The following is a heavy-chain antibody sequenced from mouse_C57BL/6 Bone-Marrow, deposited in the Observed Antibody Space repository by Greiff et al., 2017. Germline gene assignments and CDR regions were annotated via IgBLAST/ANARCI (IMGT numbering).Heavy chain of an antibody. CDR3: ARRLHYYGSSGFAY. Sequence: VQLQQSGAELARPGASVKMSCKASGYTFTSDTMHWVKQRPGQGLEWIGYINPSSGYTKYNQTFKDKATLTADTSSSTAYMQLSSLTSEDSAVYYCARRLHYYGSSGFAYWGQGTLVTVSA. CDR2: INPSSGYT. D-gene: IGHD1-1*01. J-gene: IGHJ3*01. CDR1: GYTFTSDT. V-gene: IGHV1-4*01.